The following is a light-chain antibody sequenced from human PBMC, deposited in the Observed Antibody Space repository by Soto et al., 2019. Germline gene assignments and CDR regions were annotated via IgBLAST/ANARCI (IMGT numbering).Light chain of an antibody. Sequence: QSVLTQPASVSGSPGQSITITCTGTNSDIGAYDYVSWYQQHPGKVPKLMIRNVSNRPSGVSDRFSGSKSDNTASLTISGLQAEDEADYYCASFTRSTTLVFGGGTKLTVL. CDR1: NSDIGAYDY. V-gene: IGLV2-14*03. CDR3: ASFTRSTTLV. CDR2: NVS. J-gene: IGLJ2*01.